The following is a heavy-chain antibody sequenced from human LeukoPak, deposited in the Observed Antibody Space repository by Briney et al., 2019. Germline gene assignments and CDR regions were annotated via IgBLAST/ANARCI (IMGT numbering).Heavy chain of an antibody. CDR2: IYPGDSDT. V-gene: IGHV5-51*01. J-gene: IGHJ3*02. D-gene: IGHD5-18*01. Sequence: GESLKISCKGSGYSFTSYWIGWVRQMPGKGLEWMGIIYPGDSDTRYSPSFQGQVTISADKSISTAYLRWSSLKASDTAMYYCARQHTYSYGYMEAFDIWGQGTMVTVSS. CDR3: ARQHTYSYGYMEAFDI. CDR1: GYSFTSYW.